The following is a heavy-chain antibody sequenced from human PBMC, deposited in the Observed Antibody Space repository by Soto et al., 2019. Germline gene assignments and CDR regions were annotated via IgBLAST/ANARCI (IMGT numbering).Heavy chain of an antibody. CDR3: TTDYYGSGTAPRFDP. D-gene: IGHD3-10*01. CDR1: GFTFTNYA. Sequence: GGSLRLSCAASGFTFTNYAMTWVRQAPGKGLEWVGRIKSKTDGGTTDYAAPVKGRFTISRDDSKNTLYLQMNSLKTEDTAVYYCTTDYYGSGTAPRFDPWGQGTLVTVSS. CDR2: IKSKTDGGTT. V-gene: IGHV3-15*01. J-gene: IGHJ5*02.